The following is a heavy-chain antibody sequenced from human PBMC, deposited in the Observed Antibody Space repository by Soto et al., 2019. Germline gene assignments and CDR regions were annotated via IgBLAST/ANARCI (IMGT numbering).Heavy chain of an antibody. D-gene: IGHD3-10*01. J-gene: IGHJ5*02. CDR1: GFTFSSYA. CDR2: ISYDGSNK. Sequence: QVQLVESGGGVVQPGRSLRLSCAASGFTFSSYAMHWVRQAPGKGLEWVAVISYDGSNKYYADSGKGRFTISRDNSKNTLYLQMNSLRAGDTAVYYCAREFPSLLWFGELLPQGWFDPWGQGTLVTVSS. V-gene: IGHV3-30-3*01. CDR3: AREFPSLLWFGELLPQGWFDP.